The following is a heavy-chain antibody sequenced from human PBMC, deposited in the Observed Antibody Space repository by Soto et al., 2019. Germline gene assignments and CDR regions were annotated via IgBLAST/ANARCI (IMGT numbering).Heavy chain of an antibody. CDR1: GGSVNSGSYY. CDR3: ARDSSMTYYYGMDV. J-gene: IGHJ6*02. V-gene: IGHV4-61*01. CDR2: IYYSRST. Sequence: QLQESGPGLVKPSETLSLTCTVSGGSVNSGSYYWSWIRQSPGKGLEWIGYIYYSRSTNSNPSLKSRVTISLDTSKNQFSLKLSSVTAADTAVYYCARDSSMTYYYGMDVWGQGTTVTVSS.